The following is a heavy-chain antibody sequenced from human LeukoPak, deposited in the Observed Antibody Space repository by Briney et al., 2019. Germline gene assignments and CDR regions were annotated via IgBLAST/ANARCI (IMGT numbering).Heavy chain of an antibody. Sequence: PGGSLRLSCAASGFTFSSYSMNWVRQAPGKGLEWVSSISSSSSYIYYADSVKGRFTISRDNAKNSLYLQMNSLRAEDTAVYYCARVTNVVVVAATLDYWGRGTLVTVSS. CDR3: ARVTNVVVVAATLDY. V-gene: IGHV3-21*01. D-gene: IGHD2-15*01. CDR2: ISSSSSYI. J-gene: IGHJ4*02. CDR1: GFTFSSYS.